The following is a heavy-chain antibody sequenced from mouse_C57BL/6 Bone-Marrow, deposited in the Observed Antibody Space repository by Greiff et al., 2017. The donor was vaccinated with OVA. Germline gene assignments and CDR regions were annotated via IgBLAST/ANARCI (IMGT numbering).Heavy chain of an antibody. CDR1: GYTFTSYW. V-gene: IGHV1-59*01. CDR2: IDPSDSYT. D-gene: IGHD1-1*01. CDR3: AREEYYYGSRGPYFDV. J-gene: IGHJ1*03. Sequence: QVQLQQPGAELVRPGTSVKLSCKASGYTFTSYWMHWVKQRPGQGLEWIGVIDPSDSYTNYNQKFKGKATLTVDTSSSTAYMQLSRLTSEDSAVYYCAREEYYYGSRGPYFDVWGTGTTVTVSS.